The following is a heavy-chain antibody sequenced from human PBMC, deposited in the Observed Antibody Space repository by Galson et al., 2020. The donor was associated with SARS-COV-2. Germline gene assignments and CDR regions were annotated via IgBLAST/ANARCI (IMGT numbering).Heavy chain of an antibody. CDR3: ARTTYYYGSGSYYSGGMDV. Sequence: ESLKISCKGSGYSFTSYWIGWVRQMPGKGLEWMGIIYPGDSDTRYSPSFQGQVTISADKSISTAYLQWSSLKASDTAMYYCARTTYYYGSGSYYSGGMDVWGQGTTVTVSS. CDR2: IYPGDSDT. CDR1: GYSFTSYW. V-gene: IGHV5-51*01. J-gene: IGHJ6*02. D-gene: IGHD3-10*01.